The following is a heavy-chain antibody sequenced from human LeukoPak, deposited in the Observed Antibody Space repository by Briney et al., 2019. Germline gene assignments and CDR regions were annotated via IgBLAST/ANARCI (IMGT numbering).Heavy chain of an antibody. CDR1: VLTFNSET. CDR2: ISSSGSTI. J-gene: IGHJ6*04. Sequence: GGSLRLSCAASVLTFNSETMDWVRQAPAKGLEWVSCISSSGSTIYYADSVKGRFTISRDNAKNSLYLQMNSLRAEDTAVYYCAELGITMIGGVWGKGTTVTISS. CDR3: AELGITMIGGV. V-gene: IGHV3-48*03. D-gene: IGHD3-10*02.